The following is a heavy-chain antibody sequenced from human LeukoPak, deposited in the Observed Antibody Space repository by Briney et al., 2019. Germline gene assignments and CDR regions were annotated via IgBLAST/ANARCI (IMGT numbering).Heavy chain of an antibody. CDR3: ARSLGYSGYENDFDY. CDR2: IYHSGST. D-gene: IGHD5-12*01. J-gene: IGHJ4*02. CDR1: GGSISSGGYS. V-gene: IGHV4-30-2*01. Sequence: SETLSLTCAVSGGSISSGGYSWSWIRQPPGKGLEWIGYIYHSGSTYYNPSLTSRVTIAVDRSKNQFSLKLSSVTAADTAVYYCARSLGYSGYENDFDYWGQGTLVTVSS.